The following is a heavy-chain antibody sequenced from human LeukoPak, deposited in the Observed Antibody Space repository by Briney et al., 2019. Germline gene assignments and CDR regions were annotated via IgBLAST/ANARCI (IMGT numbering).Heavy chain of an antibody. CDR1: GYTFTGYY. CDR2: INPNSGGT. D-gene: IGHD3-16*01. Sequence: GASVKVSCKASGYTFTGYYMHWVRQAPGQGLEWMGWINPNSGGTNYAQKFQGRVTITRDTSASTAYMELSSLRSEDTAVYYCARDNHVWGSFDYWGQGILVTVSS. V-gene: IGHV1-2*02. CDR3: ARDNHVWGSFDY. J-gene: IGHJ4*02.